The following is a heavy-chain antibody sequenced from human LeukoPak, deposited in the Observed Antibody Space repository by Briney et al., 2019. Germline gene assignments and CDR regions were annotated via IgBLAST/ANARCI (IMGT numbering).Heavy chain of an antibody. CDR2: IYHSGST. J-gene: IGHJ4*02. V-gene: IGHV4-59*12. CDR1: GGSISNYY. CDR3: ARGGGYMFDY. D-gene: IGHD1-26*01. Sequence: SETLSLTCTVSGGSISNYYWSWIRQPPGKGLEWIGEIYHSGSTNYNPSLKSRVTVSLDKSKNQVSLKLSSVTAADTAVYYCARGGGYMFDYWGQGTLVTVSS.